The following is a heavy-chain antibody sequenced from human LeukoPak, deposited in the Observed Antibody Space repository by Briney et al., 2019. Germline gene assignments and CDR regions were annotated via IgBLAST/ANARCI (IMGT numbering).Heavy chain of an antibody. J-gene: IGHJ4*02. D-gene: IGHD3-10*01. Sequence: PSETLSLTCTVSGGSISSSSYYWGWIRQPPGKGLEWIGSIYYSGSTYYNPSLKSRVTISVDTSKNPFSLKLSSVTAADTAVYYCAREGLVRGDPFDYWGQGTLVTVSS. V-gene: IGHV4-39*07. CDR3: AREGLVRGDPFDY. CDR2: IYYSGST. CDR1: GGSISSSSYY.